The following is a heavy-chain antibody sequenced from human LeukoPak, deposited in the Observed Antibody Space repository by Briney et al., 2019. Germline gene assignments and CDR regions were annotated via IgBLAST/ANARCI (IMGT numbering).Heavy chain of an antibody. CDR3: ARAGWPMYYYYMDV. CDR2: INPNSGGT. V-gene: IGHV1-2*02. D-gene: IGHD6-19*01. CDR1: GYTFTGYF. Sequence: GASVKVSCKASGYTFTGYFMHWVRQAPGQGLEWMGWINPNSGGTNYAQKFQGRVTMTRDTSISTAYMELSRLTSDDTAVYYCARAGWPMYYYYMDVWGKGTTVTISS. J-gene: IGHJ6*03.